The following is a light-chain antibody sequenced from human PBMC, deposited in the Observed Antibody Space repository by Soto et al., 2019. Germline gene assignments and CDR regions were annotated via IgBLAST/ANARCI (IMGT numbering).Light chain of an antibody. V-gene: IGLV3-21*02. CDR3: QVWDSTRDHVI. CDR2: DDR. J-gene: IGLJ2*01. CDR1: NIGSKN. Sequence: SYELTQPPSVSVAPGQTARITCEGNNIGSKNVHWYQQKPGQAPALVVYDDRGRPSGVPERLSGSNSGNTATLTISRVEAGDEADYYCQVWDSTRDHVIFGGGTKLNVL.